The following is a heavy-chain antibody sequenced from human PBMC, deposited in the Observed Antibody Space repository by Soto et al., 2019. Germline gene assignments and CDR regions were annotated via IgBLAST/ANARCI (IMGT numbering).Heavy chain of an antibody. J-gene: IGHJ5*02. CDR3: ERNGSDTSRAEGRWPSWFDP. D-gene: IGHD2-15*01. Sequence: SETLSLTCAVSCYSISTNAYWGWIRQSPGKGLEWIGSIYHSGSTHYNSFFKSRVTISVDTSKNQFSLKLRSVTAADTAVYYCERNGSDTSRAEGRWPSWFDPSGKGTMVTVS. CDR1: CYSISTNAY. CDR2: IYHSGST. V-gene: IGHV4-38-2*01.